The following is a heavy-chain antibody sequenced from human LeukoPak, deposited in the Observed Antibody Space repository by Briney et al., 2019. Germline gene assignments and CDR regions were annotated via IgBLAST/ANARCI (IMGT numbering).Heavy chain of an antibody. J-gene: IGHJ4*02. CDR2: ITSSSSSI. CDR1: GFTFSNFW. D-gene: IGHD4/OR15-4a*01. Sequence: GGSLRLSCAASGFTFSNFWMHWVRQAPGKGLEWVSSITSSSSSIYSADSVKGRLTISRDNAKNSLYLEMSSLRDEDTAVYYCARDLAWGAYWGQGTLVTVSS. V-gene: IGHV3-21*01. CDR3: ARDLAWGAY.